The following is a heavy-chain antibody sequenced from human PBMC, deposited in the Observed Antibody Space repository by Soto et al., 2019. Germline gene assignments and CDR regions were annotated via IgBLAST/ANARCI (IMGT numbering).Heavy chain of an antibody. CDR3: ASPALSRGWELLPIDY. CDR2: IIPIFGTA. D-gene: IGHD1-26*01. V-gene: IGHV1-69*13. CDR1: GGTFSIYA. J-gene: IGHJ4*02. Sequence: GASVKVSCKASGGTFSIYAIIWVRQAPGQGLEWMGGIIPIFGTANYAQKFQGRVTITADESTSTAYMELSSLRSEDTAVYYCASPALSRGWELLPIDYWGQGTLVTVSS.